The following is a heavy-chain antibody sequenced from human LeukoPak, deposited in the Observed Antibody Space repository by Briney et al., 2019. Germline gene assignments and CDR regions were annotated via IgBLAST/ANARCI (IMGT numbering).Heavy chain of an antibody. V-gene: IGHV1-69*05. CDR3: ARARAVLMVYAAFDY. Sequence: ASVKVSCKASGGTFSSYAISWVRQAPGQGLEWMGGIIPIFGTANYAQKFQGRVTITTDESTSTAYMELSSLRSEDTAVYYCARARAVLMVYAAFDYWGQGTLVTVSS. J-gene: IGHJ4*02. CDR2: IIPIFGTA. D-gene: IGHD2-8*01. CDR1: GGTFSSYA.